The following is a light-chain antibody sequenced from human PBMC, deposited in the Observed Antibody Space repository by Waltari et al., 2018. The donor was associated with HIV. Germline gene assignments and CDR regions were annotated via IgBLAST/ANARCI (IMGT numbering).Light chain of an antibody. CDR2: DVR. CDR1: RSDVGAYNR. J-gene: IGLJ1*01. CDR3: CSFAGSYIV. Sequence: QSALTQPRSVSGSPGQSVTISCTGTRSDVGAYNRLSWYQQHPGKAPKVVIYDVRERPAGVPDRFAGSKSANTASLTISGLQADDEADYHCCSFAGSYIVFGTGTKVTVL. V-gene: IGLV2-11*01.